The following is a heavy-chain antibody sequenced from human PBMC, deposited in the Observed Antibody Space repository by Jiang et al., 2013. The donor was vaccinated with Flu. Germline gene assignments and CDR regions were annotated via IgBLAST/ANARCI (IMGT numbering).Heavy chain of an antibody. D-gene: IGHD5-24*01. CDR1: GFTFSSYS. J-gene: IGHJ4*02. V-gene: IGHV3-21*01. Sequence: VQLVESGGGLVKPGGSLRLSCAASGFTFSSYSMNWVRQAPGKGLEWVSSISSSSSYIYYADSVKGRFTISRDNAKNSLYLQMNSLRAEDTAVYYCARDSFRDGYNDFDYWGQGTLVTVSS. CDR2: ISSSSSYI. CDR3: ARDSFRDGYNDFDY.